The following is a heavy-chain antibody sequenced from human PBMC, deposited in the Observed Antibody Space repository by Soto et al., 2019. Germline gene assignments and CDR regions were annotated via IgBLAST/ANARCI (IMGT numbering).Heavy chain of an antibody. D-gene: IGHD2-2*01. J-gene: IGHJ6*02. Sequence: GASVKVSCKASGYTFTSYYMHWVRQAPGQRLEWMGWINAGNGNTKYSQKLQGRVTITRDTSASTAYMELSSLRSEDTAVYYCARVLLPAAILQSDYYYGMDVWGQGTTVTVSS. CDR1: GYTFTSYY. V-gene: IGHV1-3*01. CDR3: ARVLLPAAILQSDYYYGMDV. CDR2: INAGNGNT.